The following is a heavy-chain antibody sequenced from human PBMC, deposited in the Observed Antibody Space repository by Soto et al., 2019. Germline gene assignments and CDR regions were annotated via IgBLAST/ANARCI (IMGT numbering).Heavy chain of an antibody. CDR2: ISSSGSTI. V-gene: IGHV3-48*03. J-gene: IGHJ4*02. CDR1: GFTFSSYE. CDR3: ARDTPTVWLTVLDY. Sequence: GGSLRLSCAASGFTFSSYEMNWVRQAPGKGLEWVSYISSSGSTIYYADSVKGRFTISRDNAKNSLYLQMNSLRAEDTAVYYCARDTPTVWLTVLDYWGQGTLVTAPQ. D-gene: IGHD3-10*01.